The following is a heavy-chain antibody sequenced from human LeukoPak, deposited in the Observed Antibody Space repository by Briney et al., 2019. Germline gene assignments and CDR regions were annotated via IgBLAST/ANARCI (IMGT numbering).Heavy chain of an antibody. J-gene: IGHJ6*02. D-gene: IGHD2-15*01. CDR3: ARDYCSDGSCYSNYYYGMDV. CDR1: GGSISSGDYY. V-gene: IGHV4-30-4*01. CDR2: IYYSGST. Sequence: PSETLSLTCTVSGGSISSGDYYWSWLRQPPGKGLEWIGYIYYSGSTYYNPSLKSRVTISVDTSKNQFSLKLSSVTAADTAVYYCARDYCSDGSCYSNYYYGMDVWGQGTTVTVSS.